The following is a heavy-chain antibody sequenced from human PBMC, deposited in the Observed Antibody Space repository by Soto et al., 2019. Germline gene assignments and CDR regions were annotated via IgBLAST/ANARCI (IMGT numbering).Heavy chain of an antibody. CDR1: GFTFSSYG. Sequence: QVQLVESGGGVVQPGRSLRLSCAASGFTFSSYGMHWVRQAPGKGLEWVAVISDDGSNKYYADSVKGRFTISRDNSKNTLYLQMNSLRTEDTAVYYCAKAGGYYGSGPVDYWGQGTVVTVSS. CDR2: ISDDGSNK. D-gene: IGHD3-10*01. CDR3: AKAGGYYGSGPVDY. V-gene: IGHV3-30*18. J-gene: IGHJ4*02.